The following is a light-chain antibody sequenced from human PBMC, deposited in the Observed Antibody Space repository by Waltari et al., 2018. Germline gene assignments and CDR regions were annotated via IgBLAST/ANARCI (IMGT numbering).Light chain of an antibody. CDR3: QQRSNWPS. J-gene: IGKJ1*01. V-gene: IGKV3-11*01. CDR2: EAS. Sequence: IVLTQSPATLSLSPGDTATLSCRASQSVSSHLAWYQQKPGQAPRLLIYEASKRATGIPARFSGSGSGTDFTLTITGLEPEDFAVFFCQQRSNWPSFGPGTKVEIK. CDR1: QSVSSH.